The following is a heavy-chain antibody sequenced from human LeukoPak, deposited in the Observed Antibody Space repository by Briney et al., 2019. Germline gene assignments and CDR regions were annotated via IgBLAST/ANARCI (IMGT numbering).Heavy chain of an antibody. D-gene: IGHD5-18*01. CDR3: ANDLGWIQLNLG. CDR2: ISGSGGTT. Sequence: GGTLRLSCAASGFTFSSYGMSWVRQAPGKGLEWVSTISGSGGTTNFADSVKGRFTISRDNSRNTVYLQMNSLRAEDTAVYYCANDLGWIQLNLGRGQGTLVTVSS. CDR1: GFTFSSYG. J-gene: IGHJ4*02. V-gene: IGHV3-23*01.